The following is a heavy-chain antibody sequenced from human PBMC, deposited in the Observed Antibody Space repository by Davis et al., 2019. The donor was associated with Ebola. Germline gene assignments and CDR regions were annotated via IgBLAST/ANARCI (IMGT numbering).Heavy chain of an antibody. V-gene: IGHV1-8*02. D-gene: IGHD3-22*01. Sequence: ASVKVSCKASGYTFTSYYMHWVRQAPGQGLEWMGWMNPNSGNTGYAQKFQGRVTMTRNTSISTAYMELSSLRSEDTAVYYCAADLSGYSLEALYYYYMDVWGKGTTVTVSS. CDR2: MNPNSGNT. J-gene: IGHJ6*03. CDR1: GYTFTSYY. CDR3: AADLSGYSLEALYYYYMDV.